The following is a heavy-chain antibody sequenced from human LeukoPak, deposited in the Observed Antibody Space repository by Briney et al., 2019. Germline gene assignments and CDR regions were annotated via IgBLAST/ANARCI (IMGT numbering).Heavy chain of an antibody. Sequence: LRLSCAASGFTFSSYAMSWIRQHPGKGLEWIGYIYYSGSTYYNPSLKSRVTISVDTSKNQFSLKLSSVTAADTAVYYCASNFEWLRPFDYWGQGTLVTVSS. CDR2: IYYSGST. V-gene: IGHV4-31*02. CDR3: ASNFEWLRPFDY. J-gene: IGHJ4*02. CDR1: GFTFSSYA. D-gene: IGHD5-12*01.